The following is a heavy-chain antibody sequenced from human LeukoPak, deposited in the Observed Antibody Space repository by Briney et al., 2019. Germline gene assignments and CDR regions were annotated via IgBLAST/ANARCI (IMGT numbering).Heavy chain of an antibody. D-gene: IGHD4-23*01. CDR2: INHSGNS. CDR3: ARGSDYGANLIDY. J-gene: IGHJ4*02. CDR1: GGSFSDYY. V-gene: IGHV4-34*01. Sequence: PSETLSLTCAVYGGSFSDYYWSWIRQPPGKGLEWIGEINHSGNSNYNPSLKSRVTISVDTSKNQFSLKLGSVTAADTAVYYCARGSDYGANLIDYWGQGTLVTVSS.